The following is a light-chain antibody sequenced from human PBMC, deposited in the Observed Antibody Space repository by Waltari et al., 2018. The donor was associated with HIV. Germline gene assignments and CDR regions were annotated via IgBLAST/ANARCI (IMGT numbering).Light chain of an antibody. J-gene: IGLJ3*02. CDR2: DVS. Sequence: QSALTQPASVSGSPGQSITISCTGTSSDIGYFKFVSWYQQHPGKAPKLMIYDVSSRPAGVADRISGSKSGNTASLTISGLQPEDEADYYCSSDTSGSTWVFGGGTKVTVL. V-gene: IGLV2-14*03. CDR1: SSDIGYFKF. CDR3: SSDTSGSTWV.